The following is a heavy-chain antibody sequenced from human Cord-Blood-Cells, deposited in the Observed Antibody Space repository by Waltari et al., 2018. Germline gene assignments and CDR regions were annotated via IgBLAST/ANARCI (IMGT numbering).Heavy chain of an antibody. CDR2: IYSGGST. D-gene: IGHD3-3*01. Sequence: EVQLVESGGGLIQTGGSLRPSCAASGFTVGSNYMSWVRQAPGKGLEWVSVIYSGGSTYYADSVKGRFTISRDNSKNTLYLQMNSLRAEDTAVYYCASGDLADFDYWGQGTLVTVSS. J-gene: IGHJ4*02. CDR3: ASGDLADFDY. CDR1: GFTVGSNY. V-gene: IGHV3-53*01.